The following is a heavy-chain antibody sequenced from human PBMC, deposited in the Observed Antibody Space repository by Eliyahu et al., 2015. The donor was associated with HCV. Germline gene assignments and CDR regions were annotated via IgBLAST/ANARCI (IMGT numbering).Heavy chain of an antibody. V-gene: IGHV5-10-1*03. D-gene: IGHD6-13*01. CDR3: ARHDVAAASIGWFDP. CDR1: GYNFSSHW. Sequence: EVQLVQSGADVKKPGESLRISCQTSGYNFSSHWISWVRQAPGKGLGVVGAVGPFDSYIRYSPSFQGHVTISDDKSITTAYLQWTSLKASDSGLYYCARHDVAAASIGWFDPWGQGTLVTVSS. J-gene: IGHJ5*02. CDR2: VGPFDSYI.